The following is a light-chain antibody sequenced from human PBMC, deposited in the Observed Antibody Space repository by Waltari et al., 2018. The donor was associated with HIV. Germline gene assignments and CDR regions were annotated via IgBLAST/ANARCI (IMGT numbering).Light chain of an antibody. CDR3: QTWGTGIAV. CDR1: SAHSSNA. Sequence: QPVLTQPPSASGSLGASVKLTCTLSSAHSSNAIAWHQQQPEQVPRFVMKVNSDGSHNRGAGFPDRFSGSTYGAERYLTISSLQSEDEADYYCQTWGTGIAVFGGGTKLTVL. V-gene: IGLV4-69*01. CDR2: VNSDGSH. J-gene: IGLJ3*02.